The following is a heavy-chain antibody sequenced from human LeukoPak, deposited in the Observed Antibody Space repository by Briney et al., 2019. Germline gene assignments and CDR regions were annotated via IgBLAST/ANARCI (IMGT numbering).Heavy chain of an antibody. J-gene: IGHJ3*02. CDR2: INSDGSST. V-gene: IGHV3-74*01. CDR1: GFTFSSYW. CDR3: ARNPFYSVGWYTFEI. Sequence: PGGSLRLSCAASGFTFSSYWMHWVRQAPGKGLVWVSRINSDGSSTNYADSVKGRFTISRDNAKNTLYLQMNSLRAEDTAVYYCARNPFYSVGWYTFEIWGQGTVVTVSS. D-gene: IGHD6-19*01.